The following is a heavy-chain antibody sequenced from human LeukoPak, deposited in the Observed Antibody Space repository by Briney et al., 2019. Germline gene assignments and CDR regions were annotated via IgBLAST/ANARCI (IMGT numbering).Heavy chain of an antibody. CDR2: INPNSGGT. V-gene: IGHV1-2*02. J-gene: IGHJ4*02. D-gene: IGHD3-22*01. CDR1: GYTFTGYY. CDR3: ARDGDYDSSGYEQTPEQDY. Sequence: ASVKVSCKASGYTFTGYYMHWVRQAPGQGLEWMGWINPNSGGTNYAQKFQGRVTMTRDTSISTAYMELRSLRSDDTAVYYCARDGDYDSSGYEQTPEQDYWGQGTLVTVSS.